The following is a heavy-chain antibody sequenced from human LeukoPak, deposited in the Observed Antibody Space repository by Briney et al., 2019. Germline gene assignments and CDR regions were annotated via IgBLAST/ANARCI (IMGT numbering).Heavy chain of an antibody. D-gene: IGHD4/OR15-4a*01. V-gene: IGHV3-33*01. CDR3: TRDSAKSFDD. J-gene: IGHJ4*02. Sequence: TGGSLRLSCAASGLNLRNYGFPWVRQAPGKGLGMVAVIYHDGSYKYYADSVKGRFTCSRDNSKNTVFLEMNNLRPEDTAMYYCTRDSAKSFDDWGQRTLGTVSS. CDR1: GLNLRNYG. CDR2: IYHDGSYK.